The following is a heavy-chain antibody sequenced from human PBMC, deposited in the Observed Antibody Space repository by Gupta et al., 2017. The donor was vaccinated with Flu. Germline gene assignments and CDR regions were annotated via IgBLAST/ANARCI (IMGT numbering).Heavy chain of an antibody. CDR3: ARGLEIRPVATTANYFDY. CDR2: INHSGST. D-gene: IGHD5-12*01. V-gene: IGHV4-34*01. Sequence: QVQLQQWGAGLLKPSETLSLTCAVYGGSFSGYYWSWIRQPPGKGLEWIGEINHSGSTNYNPSLKSRVTISVDTSKNQFSLKLSSVTAADTAVYYCARGLEIRPVATTANYFDYWGQGTLVTVSS. CDR1: GGSFSGYY. J-gene: IGHJ4*02.